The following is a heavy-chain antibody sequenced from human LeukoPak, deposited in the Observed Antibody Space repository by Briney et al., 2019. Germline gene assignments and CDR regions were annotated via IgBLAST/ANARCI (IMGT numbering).Heavy chain of an antibody. J-gene: IGHJ3*02. CDR3: ARTTAAADLGPRVDAFDI. D-gene: IGHD6-13*01. CDR1: GGSFSGYY. CDR2: INHSGST. V-gene: IGHV4-34*01. Sequence: PSETLSLTCAVYGGSFSGYYWSWIRQPPGKGLEWIGEINHSGSTNYNPSLKSRVTISVDTSKNQFSLKLSSVTAADTAVYYCARTTAAADLGPRVDAFDIWGQGTMVTVSS.